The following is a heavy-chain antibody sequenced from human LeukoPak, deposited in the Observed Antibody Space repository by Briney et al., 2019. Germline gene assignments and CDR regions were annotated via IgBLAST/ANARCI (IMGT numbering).Heavy chain of an antibody. J-gene: IGHJ5*02. CDR2: IYYSGST. V-gene: IGHV4-59*12. CDR3: ARRGRSWASNWFDP. D-gene: IGHD3-16*01. CDR1: GGSISSYY. Sequence: SETLSLTCTVSGGSISSYYWSWIRQPPGKGLEWIGYIYYSGSTNYNPSLKSRVTISVDTSKNQFSLKLSSVTAADTAVYYCARRGRSWASNWFDPWGQGTLVTVSS.